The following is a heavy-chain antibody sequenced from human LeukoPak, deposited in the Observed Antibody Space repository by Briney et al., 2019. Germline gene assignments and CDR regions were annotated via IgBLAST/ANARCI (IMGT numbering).Heavy chain of an antibody. V-gene: IGHV4-59*08. CDR2: AYSSGHT. J-gene: IGHJ4*02. D-gene: IGHD2-15*01. Sequence: SETLTLTCTVSGGSISDNYWSWIRQPPGKGLEWMGYAYSSGHTIYNSSLKSRVAMSLDTSKSQFSLRLSSVTAADTALYFCARHPFATPFDSWGPGTLVTVSS. CDR3: ARHPFATPFDS. CDR1: GGSISDNY.